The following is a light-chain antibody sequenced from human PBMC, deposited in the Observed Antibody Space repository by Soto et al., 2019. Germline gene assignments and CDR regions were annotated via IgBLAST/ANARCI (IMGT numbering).Light chain of an antibody. CDR2: DVS. J-gene: IGLJ1*01. Sequence: QSALTQPRSVSGSPGQSVTISCTGTSSDVGFYNYVSWYQQHPGKAPKLMIYDVSKRPSGVPDRFSGSKSGNTASLTISGLQAEDEADYYCCSYAGSYTFYVFGTGTKLTVL. CDR3: CSYAGSYTFYV. V-gene: IGLV2-11*01. CDR1: SSDVGFYNY.